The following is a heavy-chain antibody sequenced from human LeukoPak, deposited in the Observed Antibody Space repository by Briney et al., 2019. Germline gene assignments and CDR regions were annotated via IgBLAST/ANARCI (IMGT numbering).Heavy chain of an antibody. Sequence: PSETLSLTCTVSGGSISSYYWSWIRQAPGKGLEWIGEINHSGSTNYNPSLKSRVTISVDTSKNQFSLKLSSVTAADTAVYYCARVRADYGDYPDTDYWGQGTLVTVSS. CDR2: INHSGST. V-gene: IGHV4-34*01. D-gene: IGHD4-17*01. CDR3: ARVRADYGDYPDTDY. J-gene: IGHJ4*02. CDR1: GGSISSYY.